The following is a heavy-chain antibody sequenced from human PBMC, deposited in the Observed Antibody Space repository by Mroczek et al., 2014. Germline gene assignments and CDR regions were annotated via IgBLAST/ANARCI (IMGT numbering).Heavy chain of an antibody. CDR2: IYTSGST. V-gene: IGHV4-4*07. CDR3: AREKAYYDFWSGYYTADAFDI. CDR1: GGSISSYY. D-gene: IGHD3-3*01. J-gene: IGHJ3*02. Sequence: QVQLVQSGPGLVKPSETLSLTCTVSGGSISSYYWSWIRQPAGKGLEWIGRIYTSGSTNYNPSLKSRVTMSVDTSKNQFSLKLSSVTAADTAVYYCAREKAYYDFWSGYYTADAFDIWGQGTMVTVSS.